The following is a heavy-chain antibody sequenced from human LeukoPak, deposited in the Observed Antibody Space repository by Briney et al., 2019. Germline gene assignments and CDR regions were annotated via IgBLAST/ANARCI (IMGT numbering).Heavy chain of an antibody. D-gene: IGHD1-26*01. V-gene: IGHV3-33*01. CDR3: ARDRVGASD. J-gene: IGHJ4*02. CDR2: ICYDGSNK. Sequence: PGRSLRLSCAASGFXFSSYGMHWVRQAPGKGLEWVAVICYDGSNKYYADSVKGRFTISRDNSKNTLYLQMNSRRGEDTAVYYCARDRVGASDWGQGTLVTVSS. CDR1: GFXFSSYG.